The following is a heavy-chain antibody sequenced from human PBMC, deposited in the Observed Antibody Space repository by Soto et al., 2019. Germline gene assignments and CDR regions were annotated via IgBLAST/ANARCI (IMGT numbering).Heavy chain of an antibody. J-gene: IGHJ4*02. V-gene: IGHV4-59*01. CDR2: IYYSGST. CDR1: GGSISSYY. CDR3: ARSRWYFDY. Sequence: QVQLQESGPGLVKPSETLSLTCTVSGGSISSYYWSWIRQPPGKGLEWLGYIYYSGSTNYNPSLKSRVTISVDTSKNQFSLKLSSVTAADTAVYYCARSRWYFDYWGQGTLVTVSS.